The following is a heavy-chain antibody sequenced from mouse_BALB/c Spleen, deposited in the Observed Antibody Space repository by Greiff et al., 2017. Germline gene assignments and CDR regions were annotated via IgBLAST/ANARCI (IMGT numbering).Heavy chain of an antibody. CDR2: ISYSGST. V-gene: IGHV3-2*02. Sequence: EVKLQESGPGLVKPSQSLSLTCTVTGYSITSDYAWNWIRQFPGNKLEWMGYISYSGSTSYNPSLKSRISITRDTSKNQFFLQLNSVTTEDTATYYCARSDDEDEAMDYWGQGTSVTVSS. CDR1: GYSITSDYA. J-gene: IGHJ4*01. CDR3: ARSDDEDEAMDY. D-gene: IGHD2-3*01.